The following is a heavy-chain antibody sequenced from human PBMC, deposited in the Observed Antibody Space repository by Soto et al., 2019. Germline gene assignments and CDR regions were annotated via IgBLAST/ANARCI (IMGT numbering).Heavy chain of an antibody. CDR2: IKQDGSEK. Sequence: EVQLVESGGGLVQPGGSLRLSCAASGFTFSSYWMSWVRQAPGKGLEWVANIKQDGSEKYYVDSVKGRFTISRDNAKNSLYLQMNSLRAEDTAVYYCARDYGDYPPRTENPDAWYFDLWGRGTLVTVSS. V-gene: IGHV3-7*01. CDR3: ARDYGDYPPRTENPDAWYFDL. J-gene: IGHJ2*01. D-gene: IGHD4-17*01. CDR1: GFTFSSYW.